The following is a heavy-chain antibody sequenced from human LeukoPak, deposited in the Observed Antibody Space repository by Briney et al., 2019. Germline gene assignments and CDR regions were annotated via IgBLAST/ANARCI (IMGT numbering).Heavy chain of an antibody. Sequence: ASVKVSCKASGYTFTSHGITWVRQAPGQGLEWMGWISVSNGNTNYAQKLQDRVTMTIDTSTNTAYMELRSLRSDDTAVYYCARDPKGYYYMDVWGKGTTVTVSS. V-gene: IGHV1-18*01. CDR2: ISVSNGNT. CDR1: GYTFTSHG. CDR3: ARDPKGYYYMDV. J-gene: IGHJ6*03.